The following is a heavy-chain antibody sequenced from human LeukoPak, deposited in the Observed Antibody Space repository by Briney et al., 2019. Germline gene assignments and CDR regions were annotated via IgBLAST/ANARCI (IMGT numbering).Heavy chain of an antibody. CDR3: AKAFGSRKAFDI. D-gene: IGHD1-14*01. V-gene: IGHV1-3*01. Sequence: GASVKVSCKASGYTFTSYAIHWVRQAPGQRLERMGWINAGNGNTEYSQKFQGRVTITRDTSASTAYMELSSLRSEDTAVYYCAKAFGSRKAFDIWGQGTMVTVSS. J-gene: IGHJ3*02. CDR2: INAGNGNT. CDR1: GYTFTSYA.